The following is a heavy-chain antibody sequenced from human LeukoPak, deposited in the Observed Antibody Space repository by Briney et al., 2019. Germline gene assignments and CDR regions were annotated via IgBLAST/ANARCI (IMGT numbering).Heavy chain of an antibody. J-gene: IGHJ4*02. D-gene: IGHD2-21*01. CDR3: ARHGDYCFDL. CDR1: GFTFSRSW. CDR2: IKQDGTSK. Sequence: GGSLRLSCAASGFTFSRSWMGWVRQAPGKGLEWVANIKQDGTSKYYVDSVMGRFTISRDNAENSVYLQMNSLRAGDTAVYYCARHGDYCFDLWGPGTRVTVSS. V-gene: IGHV3-7*02.